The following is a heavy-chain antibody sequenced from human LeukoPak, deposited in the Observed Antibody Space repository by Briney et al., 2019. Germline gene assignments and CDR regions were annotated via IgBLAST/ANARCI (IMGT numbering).Heavy chain of an antibody. V-gene: IGHV1-18*01. CDR3: ARGDSSSWPLDF. D-gene: IGHD3-22*01. J-gene: IGHJ4*02. Sequence: ASVKVSCKASGGTFSNYTFTWVRQAPGQGLEWMGWVSAYTGDTIYSQRFQGRVSMTTDTSTTTAYMELTSLKSDDTAVYYCARGDSSSWPLDFWGQGTLVAVSS. CDR1: GGTFSNYT. CDR2: VSAYTGDT.